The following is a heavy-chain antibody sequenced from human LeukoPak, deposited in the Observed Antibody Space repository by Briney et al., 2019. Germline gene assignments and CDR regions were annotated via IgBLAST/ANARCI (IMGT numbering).Heavy chain of an antibody. CDR1: GYSFSSGYY. J-gene: IGHJ5*02. CDR2: IYHSGST. V-gene: IGHV4-38-2*01. CDR3: ARVRPYCSSTSCYPGVDP. Sequence: SETLSLTCAVSGYSFSSGYYWGWIRPPPGKGLEWIGSIYHSGSTYYNPSLKSRVTISVDTSKNQFSLKLSSVTAADTAVYYCARVRPYCSSTSCYPGVDPGGQGTLVTVSS. D-gene: IGHD2-2*01.